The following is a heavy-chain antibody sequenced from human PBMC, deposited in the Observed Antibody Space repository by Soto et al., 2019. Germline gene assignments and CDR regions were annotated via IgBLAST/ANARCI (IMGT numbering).Heavy chain of an antibody. Sequence: QLQLVQSGAEVKKPGASVKVSCKASGYTFSNYDITWVRQAPGQGLEWMGWISGYNGNTQYAQNLQGRVTMTTDPSKSTAYMDLRSLRSDDTAVYYCARKSSSASWFDPWGQGTLVTVSS. CDR2: ISGYNGNT. D-gene: IGHD2-2*01. J-gene: IGHJ5*02. CDR3: ARKSSSASWFDP. V-gene: IGHV1-18*01. CDR1: GYTFSNYD.